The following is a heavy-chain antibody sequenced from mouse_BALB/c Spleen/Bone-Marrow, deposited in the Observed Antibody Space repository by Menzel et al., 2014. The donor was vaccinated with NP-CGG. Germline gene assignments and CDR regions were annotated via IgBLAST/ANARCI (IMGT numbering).Heavy chain of an antibody. CDR1: GYTFTSYW. V-gene: IGHV1-52*01. D-gene: IGHD1-2*01. CDR3: ARWDHFHWFFDV. J-gene: IGHJ1*01. Sequence: QVQLQQSGAELVRPGASVQLSCKASGYTFTSYWMSWVKQRPVQGLEWIGRIDPYDSETDYNQKFKDEAILTVDKSSSTAYMQLSSLTSEDSAVYYCARWDHFHWFFDVWGAGTTVTVSS. CDR2: IDPYDSET.